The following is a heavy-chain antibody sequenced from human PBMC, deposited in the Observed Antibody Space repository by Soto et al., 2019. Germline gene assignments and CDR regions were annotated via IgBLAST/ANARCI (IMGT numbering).Heavy chain of an antibody. CDR3: ASQQLVHYYYGMDV. D-gene: IGHD6-13*01. V-gene: IGHV4-39*01. J-gene: IGHJ6*02. CDR1: GGSISSSSYY. CDR2: IYYSGST. Sequence: QLQLQESGPGLVKPSETLSLTCTVSGGSISSSSYYWGWIRQPPGKGLEWIGSIYYSGSTYYNPSLKSRVTTSVDTSKNQFSLRLSSVTAADTAVHYRASQQLVHYYYGMDVWGQGPTVTVSS.